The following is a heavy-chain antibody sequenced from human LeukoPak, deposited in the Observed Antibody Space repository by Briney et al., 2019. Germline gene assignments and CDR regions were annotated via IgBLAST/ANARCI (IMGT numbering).Heavy chain of an antibody. CDR1: GYTFTGYY. J-gene: IGHJ3*02. V-gene: IGHV1-2*02. CDR2: INPISGGT. Sequence: ASVKVSCKASGYTFTGYYIHWVRQAPGQGLEWMGWINPISGGTNYAEKFQGRVTTTRDTSTSTAYMELRSLRSDDTAVYYCARVHWGGGRSFDIWGQGTMVTVSS. CDR3: ARVHWGGGRSFDI. D-gene: IGHD3-16*01.